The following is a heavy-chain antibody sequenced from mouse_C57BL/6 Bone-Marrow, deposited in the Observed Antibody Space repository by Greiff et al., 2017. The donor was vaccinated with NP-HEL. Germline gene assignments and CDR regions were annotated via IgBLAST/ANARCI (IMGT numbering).Heavy chain of an antibody. J-gene: IGHJ1*03. CDR3: ARRRYYYGFYWYFDV. V-gene: IGHV15-2*01. D-gene: IGHD1-2*01. CDR1: DSEVFPIAY. Sequence: QVQLKESGSELRSPGSSVKLSCKDFDSEVFPIAYMSWVRQKPGHGFEWIGGILPSIGRTIYGEKFEDKATLDADTLSNTAYLELNSLTSEDSAIYYCARRRYYYGFYWYFDVWGTGTTVTVSS. CDR2: ILPSIGRT.